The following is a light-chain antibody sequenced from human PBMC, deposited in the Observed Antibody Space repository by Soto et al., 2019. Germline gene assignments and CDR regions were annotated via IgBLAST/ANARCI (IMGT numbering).Light chain of an antibody. V-gene: IGKV1-39*01. CDR3: QQSYSITWT. CDR1: QSIGRH. CDR2: AAF. J-gene: IGKJ1*01. Sequence: DIQMTQSPSSLSASVGDRVTITCRASQSIGRHLNWYQQKAGKAPKLLIYAAFSLQGGVPSRFTGSGSGTDFTLTINSLQPEDAATYYCQQSYSITWTFGQGTKVEIK.